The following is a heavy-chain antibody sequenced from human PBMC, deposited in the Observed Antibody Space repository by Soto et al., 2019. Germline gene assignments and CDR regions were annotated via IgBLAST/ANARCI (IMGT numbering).Heavy chain of an antibody. CDR1: GYTFTGHY. CDR3: GRGRSGQIVVFY. Sequence: ASVKVSCKASGYTFTGHYIRWVRQAPEQGPEWMGEIGPESGATRYAQRFQGRVTMTRDMSITTVHMELNNLSPDDTAVYYCGRGRSGQIVVFYWGQGTPVTVSS. CDR2: IGPESGAT. D-gene: IGHD1-26*01. J-gene: IGHJ4*02. V-gene: IGHV1-2*02.